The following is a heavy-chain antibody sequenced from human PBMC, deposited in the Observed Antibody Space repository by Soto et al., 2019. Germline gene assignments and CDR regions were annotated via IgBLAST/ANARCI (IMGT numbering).Heavy chain of an antibody. D-gene: IGHD4-17*01. CDR2: IKSKTDGGTT. J-gene: IGHJ6*02. Sequence: EVQLVESGGGLVKPGGSLRLSCAASGFTFSNAWMSWVRQAPGKGLEWVGRIKSKTDGGTTDYAAPVKGRFTISRDDSKNTLYLQMNSLKTEDTAEYYCTTVAVTTPGGMDVWGQGTTVTVSS. CDR3: TTVAVTTPGGMDV. V-gene: IGHV3-15*01. CDR1: GFTFSNAW.